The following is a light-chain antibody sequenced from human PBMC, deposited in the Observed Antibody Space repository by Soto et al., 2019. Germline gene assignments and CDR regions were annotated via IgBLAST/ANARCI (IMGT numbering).Light chain of an antibody. V-gene: IGKV4-1*01. J-gene: IGKJ5*01. Sequence: DIVMTQSSDSLAVSLGERAPINCKSSLSVLFSSNNQNYLAWHQQNPAQPXTXXIYWAFTRESGVPDRFSGSGSGTDFTLTISRLQAEDLAVYYCQQYYTTPPTFGQGTRREI. CDR2: WAF. CDR3: QQYYTTPPT. CDR1: LSVLFSSNNQNY.